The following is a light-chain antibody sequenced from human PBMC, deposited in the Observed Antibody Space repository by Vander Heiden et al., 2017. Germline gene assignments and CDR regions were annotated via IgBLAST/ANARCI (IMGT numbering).Light chain of an antibody. CDR1: QSVSSN. J-gene: IGKJ5*01. CDR3: QQYNIWPPIT. Sequence: EIVMTQSPATLSVSPGERATLSCRASQSVSSNLAWYQQKPGQAPRLLIYGASTRATGMPARCSGSSSGIEFTLTICRLQSEDFVFVYCQQYNIWPPITFGQGTRLEIK. CDR2: GAS. V-gene: IGKV3-15*01.